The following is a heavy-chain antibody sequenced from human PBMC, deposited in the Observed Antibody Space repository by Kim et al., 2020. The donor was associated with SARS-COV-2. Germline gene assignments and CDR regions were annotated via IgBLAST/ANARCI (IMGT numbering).Heavy chain of an antibody. CDR3: VRVFCSGGGCYSGY. V-gene: IGHV3-72*01. J-gene: IGHJ4*02. D-gene: IGHD2-15*01. Sequence: AASVKGRFTISRDDSNNSLYLQMNGLKTEDTAVYYCVRVFCSGGGCYSGYWGQGTLVSVSS.